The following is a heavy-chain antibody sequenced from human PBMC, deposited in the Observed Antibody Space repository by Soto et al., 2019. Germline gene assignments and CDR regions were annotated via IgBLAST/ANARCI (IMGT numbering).Heavy chain of an antibody. D-gene: IGHD2-2*02. Sequence: QVQLVQSGAEVKKPGASVKVSCKASGYTFTSYAMHWVRQAPGQRLEWMGWINAGNGNTKYSQKFQGRVTITRDTSASTAYMELSSLRSEDTAVYYCARELIVVVPAAIPDNWFAPWGQGTLVTVSS. J-gene: IGHJ5*02. V-gene: IGHV1-3*01. CDR1: GYTFTSYA. CDR3: ARELIVVVPAAIPDNWFAP. CDR2: INAGNGNT.